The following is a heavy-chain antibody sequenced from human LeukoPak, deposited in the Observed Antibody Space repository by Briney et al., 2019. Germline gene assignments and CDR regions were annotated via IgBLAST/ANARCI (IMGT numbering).Heavy chain of an antibody. J-gene: IGHJ4*02. D-gene: IGHD3-10*01. CDR3: ARDMYDNGWSSFDY. CDR2: ISFDGTNK. V-gene: IGHV3-30-3*01. Sequence: GGSLRLSCAASGFTFSNYAMHWVRQASGKALECVAVISFDGTNKYYANSVQGRLTISRDNSKHTLYLQMNGLRAEDTALYYCARDMYDNGWSSFDYWGQGTLVTVSS. CDR1: GFTFSNYA.